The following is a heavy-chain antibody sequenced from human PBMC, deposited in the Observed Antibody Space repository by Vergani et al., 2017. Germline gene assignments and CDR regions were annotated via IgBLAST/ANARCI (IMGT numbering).Heavy chain of an antibody. CDR3: AKDTASYSNYYYYGMDV. CDR1: GFPFSSYG. V-gene: IGHV3-30*18. D-gene: IGHD4-11*01. Sequence: QVQLVESGGGVVQPGRSLRLSCAASGFPFSSYGMHWVRQAPGKGLEWVAVISYDGSNKYYADSVKGRFTISRDNSKNTLYLQMNSLRAEDTAVYYCAKDTASYSNYYYYGMDVWGQGTTVTVSS. CDR2: ISYDGSNK. J-gene: IGHJ6*02.